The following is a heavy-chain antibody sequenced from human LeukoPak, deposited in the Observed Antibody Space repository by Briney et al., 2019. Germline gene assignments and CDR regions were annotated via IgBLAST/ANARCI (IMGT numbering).Heavy chain of an antibody. CDR1: GFDFINTA. CDR2: ISGSGGGT. V-gene: IGHV3-23*01. Sequence: GGSLRLSCAASGFDFINTAMSWVRQVPGKGLEWVSAISGSGGGTYYADSVKGRFTISRDNSRSTLYLQMSSLRAEDTAIYYCLKDAPGIVVATTRPNYFDCWGQGSLVTVSS. CDR3: LKDAPGIVVATTRPNYFDC. J-gene: IGHJ4*02. D-gene: IGHD2-21*02.